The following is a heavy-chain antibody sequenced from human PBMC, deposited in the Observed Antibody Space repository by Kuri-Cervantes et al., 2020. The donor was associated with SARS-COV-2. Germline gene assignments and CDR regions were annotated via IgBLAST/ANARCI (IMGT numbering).Heavy chain of an antibody. V-gene: IGHV1-69*13. CDR1: GGTFSSYA. CDR2: IIPIFGTA. J-gene: IGHJ6*03. Sequence: SVKVSCKASGGTFSSYAISWVRQAPGQGLEWMGRIIPIFGTANYAQKFQGRVTITADESTSTAYMELSRLRSDDTAVYYCARDAYYGSGSESYYYYYMDVWGKGTTVTVSS. CDR3: ARDAYYGSGSESYYYYYMDV. D-gene: IGHD3-10*01.